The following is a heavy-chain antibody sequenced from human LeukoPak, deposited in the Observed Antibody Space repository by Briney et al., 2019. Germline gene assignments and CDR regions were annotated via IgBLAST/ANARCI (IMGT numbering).Heavy chain of an antibody. J-gene: IGHJ3*02. Sequence: ASVTVSFKASGYTFTVYYMHWVRQAPGQGLEWMGWINPNSGGTNYAQKFQGRVTMTRDTSISTAYMELSRLRSDDTAVYYCARVSSGSYSDAFDIWGQGTMVTVSS. CDR3: ARVSSGSYSDAFDI. CDR1: GYTFTVYY. CDR2: INPNSGGT. D-gene: IGHD1-26*01. V-gene: IGHV1-2*02.